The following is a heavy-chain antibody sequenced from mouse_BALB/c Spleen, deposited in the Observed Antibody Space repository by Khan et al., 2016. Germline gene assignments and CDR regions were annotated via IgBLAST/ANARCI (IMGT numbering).Heavy chain of an antibody. CDR2: ISYDGSN. CDR3: ATYGNYEGFAY. Sequence: EVQLQESGPGLVKPSQSLSLTCSVTGYSITSGYYWNWIRQFPGNKLEWMGNISYDGSNKYNPSLKNRISSTRDTSKNQVLLKLNYVTTADTSTYYCATYGNYEGFAYWGQGTLVTVSA. CDR1: GYSITSGYY. V-gene: IGHV3-6*02. J-gene: IGHJ3*01. D-gene: IGHD2-1*01.